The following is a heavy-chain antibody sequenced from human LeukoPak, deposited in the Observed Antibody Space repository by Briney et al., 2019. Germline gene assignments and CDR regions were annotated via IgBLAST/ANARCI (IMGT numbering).Heavy chain of an antibody. CDR3: ARVAAAGTFYYYYYMDV. Sequence: GGSLRLSCAASGFTFSSYWMSWVRQAPGKGLEWVANIKQDGSEKYYVDSVKGRFTISRDNAKNSLYLQMNSLRAEDTAVYYCARVAAAGTFYYYYYMDVWGKGTTVTVSS. D-gene: IGHD6-13*01. CDR2: IKQDGSEK. V-gene: IGHV3-7*01. CDR1: GFTFSSYW. J-gene: IGHJ6*03.